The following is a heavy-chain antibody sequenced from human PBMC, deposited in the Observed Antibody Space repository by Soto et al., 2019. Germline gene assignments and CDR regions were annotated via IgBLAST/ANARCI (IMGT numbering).Heavy chain of an antibody. J-gene: IGHJ6*02. V-gene: IGHV4-4*02. CDR1: GGSISGSNW. CDR3: ARQAYGSQYYYYYYGMDV. D-gene: IGHD3-10*01. CDR2: IYHSGST. Sequence: SETLSLTCAVSGGSISGSNWWSWVREPPGKGLEWIGEIYHSGSTNYNPSLKSRVTISVDKSKNQFSLKLSSVTAADTAVYYCARQAYGSQYYYYYYGMDVWGQGTTVTVS.